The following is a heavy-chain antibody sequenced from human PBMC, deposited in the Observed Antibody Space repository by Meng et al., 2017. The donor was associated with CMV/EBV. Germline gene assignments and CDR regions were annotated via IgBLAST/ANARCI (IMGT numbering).Heavy chain of an antibody. V-gene: IGHV1-46*01. D-gene: IGHD3-3*01. CDR1: GYTFTSYY. J-gene: IGHJ6*02. Sequence: ASVKVSCKASGYTFTSYYMHWVRQAPGQGLEWMGIINPSGGSTSYAQKFQGRVTMTRDTSTSTVYMELSSLRSEDTAVYYCARDQSVRDFWSGYYNAEFYYYGMDVWGQGTTVIVSS. CDR2: INPSGGST. CDR3: ARDQSVRDFWSGYYNAEFYYYGMDV.